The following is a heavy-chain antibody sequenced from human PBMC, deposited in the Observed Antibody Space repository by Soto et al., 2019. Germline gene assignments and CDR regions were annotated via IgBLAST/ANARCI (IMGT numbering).Heavy chain of an antibody. CDR1: GYTFTDYY. V-gene: IGHV1-2*02. J-gene: IGHJ4*01. CDR3: ARVYYDSSGYPDY. Sequence: GASVKVSCKASGYTFTDYYLHWVRQAPGQGLELMGWINPKNGATIYAQKFQGRVTMTRDTSISTAYMELSRLRSDDTAVYSCARVYYDSSGYPDYWGHGTLVTVSS. D-gene: IGHD3-22*01. CDR2: INPKNGAT.